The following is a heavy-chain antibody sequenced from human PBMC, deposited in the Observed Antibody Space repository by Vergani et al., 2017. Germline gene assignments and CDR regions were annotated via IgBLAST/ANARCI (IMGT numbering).Heavy chain of an antibody. D-gene: IGHD6-13*01. V-gene: IGHV3-23*01. Sequence: EVQLLESGGGLVQPGGSLRLSCAASGFTFSSYAMSWVRQAPGKGLEWVSAISGSGGSTYYADSVKGRFTISRDNSKNTLYLQMNSLRAEDTAVYYCARDLAGIAAANDAFDIWGQGTMVTVSS. CDR2: ISGSGGST. J-gene: IGHJ3*02. CDR1: GFTFSSYA. CDR3: ARDLAGIAAANDAFDI.